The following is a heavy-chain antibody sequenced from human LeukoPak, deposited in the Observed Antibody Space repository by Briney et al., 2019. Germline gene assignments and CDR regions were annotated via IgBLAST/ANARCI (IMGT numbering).Heavy chain of an antibody. CDR1: GFTFSSYA. CDR2: ISGSGGST. D-gene: IGHD3-3*01. V-gene: IGHV3-23*01. Sequence: GGSLRLSCAASGFTFSSYAMSWVRQAPGEGLEWVSAISGSGGSTYYADSVKGRFTISRDNSKNTLYLRMNSLRAEDTAVYYCAKEESPVFGVVILFDYWGQGTLVTVSS. J-gene: IGHJ4*02. CDR3: AKEESPVFGVVILFDY.